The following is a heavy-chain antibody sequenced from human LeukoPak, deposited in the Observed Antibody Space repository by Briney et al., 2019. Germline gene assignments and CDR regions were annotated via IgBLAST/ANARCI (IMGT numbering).Heavy chain of an antibody. Sequence: RGSLRLSCAASGFIFDDYAIHWVRQAPGKGLEWVSFISGDAINTDSADSVKGRFTISRDNNKKSLYLQMDSLRTEDTALYYCAKDLWRGDRELYGMDVWGHGTTVIVSS. D-gene: IGHD3-3*01. CDR3: AKDLWRGDRELYGMDV. CDR1: GFIFDDYA. J-gene: IGHJ6*02. CDR2: ISGDAINT. V-gene: IGHV3-43*02.